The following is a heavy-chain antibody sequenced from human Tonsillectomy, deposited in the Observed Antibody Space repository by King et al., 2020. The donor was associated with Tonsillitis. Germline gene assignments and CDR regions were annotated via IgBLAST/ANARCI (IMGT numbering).Heavy chain of an antibody. CDR2: INPNSGDT. CDR1: GYTFTGYY. CDR3: ARDYDCWSGAGGFDY. V-gene: IGHV1-2*02. J-gene: IGHJ4*02. Sequence: QLVQSGAEVKKPGASVKVSCKASGYTFTGYYMHWVRQAPGQGLEWMGWINPNSGDTNYAQKFQGRVTMTRDTSISTAYMELSRLRSDDTAVYYCARDYDCWSGAGGFDYWGQGTLVTVSS. D-gene: IGHD3-3*01.